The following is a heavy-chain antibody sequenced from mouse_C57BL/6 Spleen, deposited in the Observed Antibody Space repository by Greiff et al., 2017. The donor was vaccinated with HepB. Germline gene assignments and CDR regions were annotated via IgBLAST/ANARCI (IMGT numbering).Heavy chain of an antibody. CDR2: INPSTGGT. CDR1: GYSFTGYY. Sequence: EVQLQQSGPELVKPGDSVKISCKASGYSFTGYYMNWVKQSPEKSLEWIGEINPSTGGTTYNQKFKAKATLTVDKSSSTAYMQLKSLTSEDSAVYYCARQATVYYFDYWGQGTTLTVSS. V-gene: IGHV1-42*01. CDR3: ARQATVYYFDY. J-gene: IGHJ2*01. D-gene: IGHD3-2*02.